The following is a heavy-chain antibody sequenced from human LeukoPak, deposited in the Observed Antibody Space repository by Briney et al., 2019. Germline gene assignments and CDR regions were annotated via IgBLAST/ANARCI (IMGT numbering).Heavy chain of an antibody. J-gene: IGHJ4*02. CDR3: AGINYDYVWGSYLRY. V-gene: IGHV1-69*05. CDR2: IIPIFGTA. CDR1: GGTFSSYA. D-gene: IGHD3-16*01. Sequence: SVKVSCKASGGTFSSYAISWVRQAPGQGLEWMGGIIPIFGTANYAQRFQGRVTITTDESTSTAYMELSSLRSEDTAVYYCAGINYDYVWGSYLRYWGQGTLVTVSS.